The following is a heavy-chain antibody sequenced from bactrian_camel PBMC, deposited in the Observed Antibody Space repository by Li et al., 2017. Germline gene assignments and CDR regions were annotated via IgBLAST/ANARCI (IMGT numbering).Heavy chain of an antibody. CDR1: ATTTSSYC. D-gene: IGHD7*01. CDR2: IGTSGGRI. J-gene: IGHJ4*01. Sequence: HVQLVESGGGSVQAGGSLKLSCRVSATTTSSYCLGWFRQAPGKEREGVATIGTSGGRIYYADSVKGRFTISQDNAKNTVSLQMNSLKPEDSAMYYCAADRMACLRTSVQLVSYNFWGQGTQVTVS. CDR3: AADRMACLRTSVQLVSYNF. V-gene: IGHV3-3*01.